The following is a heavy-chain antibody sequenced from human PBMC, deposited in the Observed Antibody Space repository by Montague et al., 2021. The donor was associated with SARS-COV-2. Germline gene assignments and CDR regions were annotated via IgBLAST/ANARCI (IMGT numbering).Heavy chain of an antibody. CDR2: IYYIGST. CDR3: ARARITMKVVVNAFDI. V-gene: IGHV4-31*02. J-gene: IGHJ3*02. Sequence: IYYIGSTYYNPSLKSRVTISVDTSKNQFSLKLSSVTAADTAVYYCARARITMKVVVNAFDICGQGKMGTV. D-gene: IGHD3-22*01.